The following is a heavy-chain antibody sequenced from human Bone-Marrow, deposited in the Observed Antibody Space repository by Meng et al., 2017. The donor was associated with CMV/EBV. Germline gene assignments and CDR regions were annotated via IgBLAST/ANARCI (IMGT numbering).Heavy chain of an antibody. J-gene: IGHJ4*02. Sequence: SETLSLTCIVSGGSVSSGSHNWSWIRQPRGKGLEWIGYIFNSGSTNYNPSLKSRVTISVDTSKNQFSLRLSSVTAADTAVYYCARGFQWVDSFDYWGQGTLVTASS. CDR3: ARGFQWVDSFDY. D-gene: IGHD6-19*01. CDR1: GGSVSSGSHN. CDR2: IFNSGST. V-gene: IGHV4-61*01.